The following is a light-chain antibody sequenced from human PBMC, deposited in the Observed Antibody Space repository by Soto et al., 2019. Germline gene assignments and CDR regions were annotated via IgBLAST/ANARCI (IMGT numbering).Light chain of an antibody. V-gene: IGKV3-11*01. CDR3: LQRSNWPLT. CDR2: DAS. J-gene: IGKJ4*01. CDR1: QNVRTF. Sequence: DIVLTQSPDILSLSPGERATLSCRASQNVRTFLAWYQQKPGQAPRLLISDASYRATGIPPRFSGSGSGTDFTLTISSLEPEDFVVYYCLQRSNWPLTFGGGTKVEI.